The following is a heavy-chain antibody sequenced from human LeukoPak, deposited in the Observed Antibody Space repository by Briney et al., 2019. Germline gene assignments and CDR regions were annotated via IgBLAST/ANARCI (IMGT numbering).Heavy chain of an antibody. CDR3: ARVSYLVRIVPDYYYYMDV. CDR1: GFTFSSYW. V-gene: IGHV3-7*01. J-gene: IGHJ6*03. D-gene: IGHD6-6*01. Sequence: PGGSLRPSCAASGFTFSSYWMSWVRQAPGKGLEWVANIKQDGSEKYYVDSVKGRFTISRDNAKNSLYLQMNSLRAEDTAVYYCARVSYLVRIVPDYYYYMDVWGKGTTVTVSS. CDR2: IKQDGSEK.